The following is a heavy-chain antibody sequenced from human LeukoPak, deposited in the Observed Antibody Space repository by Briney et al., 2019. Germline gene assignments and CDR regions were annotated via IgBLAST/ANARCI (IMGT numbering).Heavy chain of an antibody. V-gene: IGHV4-59*01. J-gene: IGHJ4*02. CDR3: ARFGSLREPIHDY. D-gene: IGHD3-16*01. CDR1: GGSISSYY. CDR2: IYYSGST. Sequence: TSETLSLTCTVSGGSISSYYWSWIRQPPGKGLEWIGYIYYSGSTNYNPSLKSRVTISVDTSKNQFSLKLSSMTAADTAVYYCARFGSLREPIHDYWGQGTLVTVSS.